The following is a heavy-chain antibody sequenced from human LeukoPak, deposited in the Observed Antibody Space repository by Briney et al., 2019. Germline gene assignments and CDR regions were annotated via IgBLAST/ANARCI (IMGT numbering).Heavy chain of an antibody. CDR2: IHHSGNS. CDR3: TRGHWGLQS. Sequence: SETLSLTSTVSGASVTDYYWSWIRQSPGKGLEWISYIHHSGNSDYNPSLRSRVTTSLDTSKNQFSLNLISVTAADTAVYYCTRGHWGLQSWSQGTLVTVSS. D-gene: IGHD7-27*01. V-gene: IGHV4-59*02. CDR1: GASVTDYY. J-gene: IGHJ5*02.